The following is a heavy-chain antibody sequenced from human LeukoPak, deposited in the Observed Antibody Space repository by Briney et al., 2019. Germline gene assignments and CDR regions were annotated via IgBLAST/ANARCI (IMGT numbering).Heavy chain of an antibody. Sequence: ALVKVSCKASGYTFTSYGISLVRHAPGQGLEWMGWISAYNGNTNYAQKLQGRVTMTTDTSTSTAYMELRSLRSDDTAVYYCARLNWLSNAFDIWGQGTMVTVSS. CDR2: ISAYNGNT. V-gene: IGHV1-18*01. D-gene: IGHD3-22*01. J-gene: IGHJ3*02. CDR1: GYTFTSYG. CDR3: ARLNWLSNAFDI.